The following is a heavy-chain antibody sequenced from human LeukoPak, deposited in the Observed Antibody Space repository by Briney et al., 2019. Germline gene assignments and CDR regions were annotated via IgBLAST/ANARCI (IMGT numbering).Heavy chain of an antibody. J-gene: IGHJ4*02. Sequence: GASVKVSCKASGGTFSSYAISWVRQAPGQGLEWMGGIIPIFGTANYAQKFQGRVTITTDESTSTAYMELSSLRSEDTAVYYCAINFGEFPLIFDYWGQGTLVTVSS. CDR2: IIPIFGTA. CDR3: AINFGEFPLIFDY. V-gene: IGHV1-69*05. D-gene: IGHD3-10*01. CDR1: GGTFSSYA.